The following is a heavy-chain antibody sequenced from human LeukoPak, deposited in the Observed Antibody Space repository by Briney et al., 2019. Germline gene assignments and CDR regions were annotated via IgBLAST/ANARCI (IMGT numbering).Heavy chain of an antibody. V-gene: IGHV3-23*01. CDR3: AKGLPYSSGWYFPDY. CDR1: GFTFSNYA. D-gene: IGHD6-19*01. Sequence: GGSLRLSCAASGFTFSNYAMSWVRQAPGKGLEWVSAISGSGGSTYYAASEKGRFTISRDNSKNALYLQMNSLRAEDTGVYYCAKGLPYSSGWYFPDYWGQGTLVSVSS. J-gene: IGHJ4*02. CDR2: ISGSGGST.